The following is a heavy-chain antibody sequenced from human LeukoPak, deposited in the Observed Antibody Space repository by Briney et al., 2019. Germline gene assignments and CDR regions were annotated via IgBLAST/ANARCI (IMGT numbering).Heavy chain of an antibody. CDR2: INHSGST. D-gene: IGHD6-13*01. CDR1: GGSFSGYY. V-gene: IGHV4-34*01. J-gene: IGHJ5*02. CDR3: AKDSTLEERIAAAEAWFDP. Sequence: SETLSLTCAVYGGSFSGYYWSWIRQPPGKGLEWIGEINHSGSTNYNPSLKSRVTISVDTSKNQFSLKLSSVTAEDTAVYYCAKDSTLEERIAAAEAWFDPWGQGTLVTVSS.